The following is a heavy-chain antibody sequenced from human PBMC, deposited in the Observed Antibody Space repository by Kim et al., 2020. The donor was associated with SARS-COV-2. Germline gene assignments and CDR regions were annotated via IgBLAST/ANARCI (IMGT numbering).Heavy chain of an antibody. Sequence: ASVKVSCKASGFTFTNYFMHWVRQAPGQGLEWMGTINPTGAFTLFTQKYQGRVIITKDTSTSTVYMEVSSLRSEDTAVYYCAREAALIAVPEKNFEYWGQGTLVTVSS. V-gene: IGHV1-46*01. CDR1: GFTFTNYF. D-gene: IGHD6-19*01. CDR3: AREAALIAVPEKNFEY. CDR2: INPTGAFT. J-gene: IGHJ4*02.